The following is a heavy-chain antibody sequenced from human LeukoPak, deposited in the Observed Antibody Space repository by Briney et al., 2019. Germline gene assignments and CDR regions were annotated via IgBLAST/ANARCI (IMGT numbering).Heavy chain of an antibody. J-gene: IGHJ4*02. Sequence: PGGSLRLSCAASGFTVSSNYMSWVRQAPGKGLEWVSVIYSGGSTYYADSVKGRFTISRDNSKNTLYLQMNSLRAEDTAVYYCARDGRYGDRRFDYWGQGTLVTVSS. CDR1: GFTVSSNY. D-gene: IGHD4-17*01. CDR2: IYSGGST. CDR3: ARDGRYGDRRFDY. V-gene: IGHV3-53*01.